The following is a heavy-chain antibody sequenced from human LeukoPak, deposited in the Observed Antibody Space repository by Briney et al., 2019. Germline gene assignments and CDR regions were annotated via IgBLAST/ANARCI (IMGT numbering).Heavy chain of an antibody. Sequence: GGSLRLSCAASGITFSSYGMHWVRQAPGKGLEWVAFIRYDGSYKYYAASVKGRFTISRDNPKNTLYLQMNSLRTDDTAVYYCAKGGSSWYPDYWGQGTLVTVSS. D-gene: IGHD6-13*01. CDR2: IRYDGSYK. CDR1: GITFSSYG. J-gene: IGHJ4*02. CDR3: AKGGSSWYPDY. V-gene: IGHV3-30*02.